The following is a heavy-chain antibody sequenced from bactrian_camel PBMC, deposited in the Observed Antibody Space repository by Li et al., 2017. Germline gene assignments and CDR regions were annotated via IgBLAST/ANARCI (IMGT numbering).Heavy chain of an antibody. D-gene: IGHD6*01. CDR2: FSWSGRSI. Sequence: HVQLVESGGGLVQAGGSLRLSCTVSGLTFDDYAMAWFRQIPGKEREGVSCFSWSGRSIYYVDSVKGRFTISRDNAKNTLYLQMDSLKPEDTAMYYCAADVPRCPHLEGGSWSGYWGQGTQVTVS. J-gene: IGHJ6*01. CDR1: GLTFDDYA. CDR3: AADVPRCPHLEGGSWSGY. V-gene: IGHV3S60*01.